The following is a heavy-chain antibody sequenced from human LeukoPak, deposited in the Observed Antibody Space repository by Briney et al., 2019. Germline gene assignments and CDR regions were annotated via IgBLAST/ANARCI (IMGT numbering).Heavy chain of an antibody. Sequence: SETLSLTCAVSGGSISSSNWWSWVRQPPGKGLEWIGEIYHSGSTNYNPSLKSRVTISVDTSKNQFSLKLSSVTAADTAVYYCARSRWLQFDLFDYWGQGTLVTVSS. V-gene: IGHV4-4*02. CDR1: GGSISSSNW. CDR3: ARSRWLQFDLFDY. D-gene: IGHD5-24*01. CDR2: IYHSGST. J-gene: IGHJ4*02.